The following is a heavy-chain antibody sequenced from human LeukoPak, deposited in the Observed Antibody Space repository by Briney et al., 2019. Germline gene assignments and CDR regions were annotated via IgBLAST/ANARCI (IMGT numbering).Heavy chain of an antibody. Sequence: SETLSLTCAVYGGSSSGYYWSWIRQPPGKGLEWIGEINHSGSTNYNPSLKSRVTISVDTSKNQFSLKLSSVTAADTAVYYCAREANCSSTSCPSGEAFDIWGQGTMVTVSS. CDR1: GGSSSGYY. CDR3: AREANCSSTSCPSGEAFDI. D-gene: IGHD2-2*01. V-gene: IGHV4-34*01. J-gene: IGHJ3*02. CDR2: INHSGST.